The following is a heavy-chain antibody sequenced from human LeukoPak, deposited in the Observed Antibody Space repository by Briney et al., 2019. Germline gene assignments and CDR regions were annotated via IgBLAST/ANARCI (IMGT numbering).Heavy chain of an antibody. Sequence: GASVKVSCKASGYTFTSYDINWVRQATGQGLEWMGWMNPNSGNTGYAQKFQGRVTMTRNTSISTAYMELSSLRSEDTAVYYCARAPARQRSIAARRALDYWGQGTLVTVSS. D-gene: IGHD6-6*01. CDR3: ARAPARQRSIAARRALDY. V-gene: IGHV1-8*01. CDR2: MNPNSGNT. CDR1: GYTFTSYD. J-gene: IGHJ4*02.